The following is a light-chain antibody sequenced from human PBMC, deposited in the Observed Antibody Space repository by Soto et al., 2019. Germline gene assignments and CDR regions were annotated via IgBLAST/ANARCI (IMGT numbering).Light chain of an antibody. CDR1: QSISSSF. V-gene: IGKV3-20*01. J-gene: IGKJ1*01. CDR3: HQFATTRS. CDR2: GAS. Sequence: ENLLTKFLLTLSLSPSQRATLSCRASQSISSSFLAWHQQPPGHPPSLIIYGASSRAAGIPDRFSGGGSGTVFTITICSLEPEDFAVYYCHQFATTRSLGQGTKVDIK.